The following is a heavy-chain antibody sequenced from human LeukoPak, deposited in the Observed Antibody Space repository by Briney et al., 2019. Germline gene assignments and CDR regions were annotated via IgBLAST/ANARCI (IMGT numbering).Heavy chain of an antibody. CDR1: GYTFRSYW. J-gene: IGHJ4*02. CDR3: ARSPKRDYFDS. V-gene: IGHV3-74*01. CDR2: INGDGSST. Sequence: GGSLRLSCAATGYTFRSYWMYWVRQAPGKGLVWVSRINGDGSSTAYAGSVKGRFTISRDNAKKMLSLQMNSLRAEDTAVYFCARSPKRDYFDSWGQGTLVSVSS.